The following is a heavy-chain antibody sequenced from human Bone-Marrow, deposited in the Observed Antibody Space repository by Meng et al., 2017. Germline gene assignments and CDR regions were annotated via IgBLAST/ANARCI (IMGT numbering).Heavy chain of an antibody. CDR3: AREEVAGIFDY. D-gene: IGHD6-19*01. Sequence: GSLRLSCTVSGGSISSYYWSWIRQPPGKGLEWIGYIYYSGSTNYNPSLKSRVTISVDTSKNQFSLKLNSVTAADTAVYYCAREEVAGIFDYWGQGTLVTVSS. CDR2: IYYSGST. V-gene: IGHV4-59*01. J-gene: IGHJ4*02. CDR1: GGSISSYY.